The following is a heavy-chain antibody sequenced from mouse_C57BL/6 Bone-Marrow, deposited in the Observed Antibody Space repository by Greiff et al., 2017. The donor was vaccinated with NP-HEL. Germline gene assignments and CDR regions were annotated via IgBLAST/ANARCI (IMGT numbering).Heavy chain of an antibody. Sequence: QVQLQQPGAELVRPGTSVKLSCKASGYTFTSYWMHWVKQRPGQGLEWIGVIDPSDSYTNYNQKFKGKATLTVDKSSSTAYMQLSSLTSEDSAVYYCASKDYWGQGTTLTVSS. CDR3: ASKDY. J-gene: IGHJ2*01. CDR2: IDPSDSYT. CDR1: GYTFTSYW. V-gene: IGHV1-59*01.